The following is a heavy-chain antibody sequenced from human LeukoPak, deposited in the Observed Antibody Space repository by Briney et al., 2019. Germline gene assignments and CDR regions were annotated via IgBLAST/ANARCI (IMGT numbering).Heavy chain of an antibody. Sequence: PGGSLRLSCAASGFTFSSFAMHWVRQAPGKGLEWVAVISYDGSNKYYADSVKGRFTISRDNSKNTLYLQVDRLRAEDTAVYYCARDSLYAVVVTAMVPYFHYWGQGTLVTVSS. CDR3: ARDSLYAVVVTAMVPYFHY. CDR1: GFTFSSFA. D-gene: IGHD2-21*02. J-gene: IGHJ4*02. V-gene: IGHV3-30*04. CDR2: ISYDGSNK.